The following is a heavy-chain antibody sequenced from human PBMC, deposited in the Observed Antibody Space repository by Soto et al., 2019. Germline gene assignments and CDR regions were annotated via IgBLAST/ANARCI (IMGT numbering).Heavy chain of an antibody. Sequence: PSKTLSLTCTVSGGSISSSSYYWGWIRQPPGKGLEWIGSIYYSGSAYYNPSLKSRVTISVDTSKNQFSLKLSSVTAADTAVYYCARQYSWFDPWGQGTLVTVSS. CDR3: ARQYSWFDP. CDR1: GGSISSSSYY. V-gene: IGHV4-39*01. CDR2: IYYSGSA. J-gene: IGHJ5*02. D-gene: IGHD5-12*01.